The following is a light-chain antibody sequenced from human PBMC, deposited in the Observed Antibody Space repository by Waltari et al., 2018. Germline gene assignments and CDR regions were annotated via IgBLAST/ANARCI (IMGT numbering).Light chain of an antibody. CDR3: QQFYVYPLT. J-gene: IGKJ4*01. CDR2: DAS. CDR1: QAINTA. V-gene: IGKV1-13*02. Sequence: AIQLTQSPSSLSASVGDRVTLTCRASQAINTALVWYQQKLGRSPELLISDASILKSGVPSRFSGGGSGSDFTLTISSLQPEDFATYYCQQFYVYPLTFGGGTRVEI.